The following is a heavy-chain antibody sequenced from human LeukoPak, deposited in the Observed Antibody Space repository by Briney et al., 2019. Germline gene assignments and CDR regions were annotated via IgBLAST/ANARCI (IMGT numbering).Heavy chain of an antibody. V-gene: IGHV3-23*01. CDR3: AKEYEYDWFDP. Sequence: LGGSLRLSCAASGFTFKRSGMSWVRQAPGKGLEWVSAISGSGGSTYYADSVKGRFTISRDNSKNTLYLQMNSLRAEDTAVYYCAKEYEYDWFDPWGQGTLVTVSS. D-gene: IGHD5-12*01. CDR1: GFTFKRSG. CDR2: ISGSGGST. J-gene: IGHJ5*02.